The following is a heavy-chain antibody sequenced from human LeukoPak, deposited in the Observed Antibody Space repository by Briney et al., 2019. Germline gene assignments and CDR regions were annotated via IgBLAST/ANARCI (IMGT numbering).Heavy chain of an antibody. V-gene: IGHV3-30*03. D-gene: IGHD6-19*01. CDR3: AREGIGWLAYFDY. Sequence: PGGSLRLSCAASGFTFSSYWMSWVRQAPGKGLEWVAVISYDGSNKYYADSVKGRFTISRDNSKNTLYLQMNSLRAEDTAVYYCAREGIGWLAYFDYWGQRTLVTVSS. J-gene: IGHJ4*02. CDR1: GFTFSSYW. CDR2: ISYDGSNK.